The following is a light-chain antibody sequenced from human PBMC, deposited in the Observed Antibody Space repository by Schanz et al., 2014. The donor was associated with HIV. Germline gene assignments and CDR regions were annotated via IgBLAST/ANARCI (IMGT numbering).Light chain of an antibody. CDR3: QQYGSSPRT. CDR2: VAS. CDR1: QSVGTY. Sequence: EIVLTQSPATLSVSPGERATLSCRASQSVGTYLAWYQQRPGQAPRLLIYVASNRATGIPARFSGSGSGTDFTLSISRLEPGDFAVYYCQQYGSSPRTFGQGTKVEIK. V-gene: IGKV3-20*01. J-gene: IGKJ1*01.